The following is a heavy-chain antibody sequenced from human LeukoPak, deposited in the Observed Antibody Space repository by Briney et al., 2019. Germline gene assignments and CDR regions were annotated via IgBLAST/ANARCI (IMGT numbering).Heavy chain of an antibody. CDR2: INPNSGGT. CDR1: EYTFTGYY. CDR3: ARAGVWDYSDTSGYHNGAFDI. Sequence: ASVKVSCKASEYTFTGYYMHWVRQAPGQGLEWMGWINPNSGGTNYAQKFQGRVTMTRDTSISTAYMELSRLRSGDTALYYCARAGVWDYSDTSGYHNGAFDIWGQGTMVTVSS. D-gene: IGHD3-22*01. V-gene: IGHV1-2*02. J-gene: IGHJ3*02.